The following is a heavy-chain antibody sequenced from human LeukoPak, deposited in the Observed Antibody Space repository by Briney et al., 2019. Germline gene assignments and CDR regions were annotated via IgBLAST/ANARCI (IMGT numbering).Heavy chain of an antibody. D-gene: IGHD3-22*01. V-gene: IGHV3-53*01. CDR2: IYSGGST. J-gene: IGHJ6*02. CDR1: GFTVSSNY. CDR3: ARDLIEPLYDSSGYYSPRYYYGMDV. Sequence: QSGGSLRLSCAASGFTVSSNYMSWVRQAPGKGLEWVSVIYSGGSTYYADSVKGRFTISRDNSKNTLYLQMNSLRAEDTAVYYCARDLIEPLYDSSGYYSPRYYYGMDVWGQGTTVTVSS.